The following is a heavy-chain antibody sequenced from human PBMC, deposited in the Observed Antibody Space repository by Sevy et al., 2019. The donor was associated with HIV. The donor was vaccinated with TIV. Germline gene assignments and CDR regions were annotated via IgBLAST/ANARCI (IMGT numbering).Heavy chain of an antibody. J-gene: IGHJ4*02. CDR2: IKQDGSVK. Sequence: GGSLRLSCVASGFILNSYWMSWVRQAPGKGLEWVANIKQDGSVKYYVNSVKGRFTISRDNARNLLYLQMNSLRVEDTALYYCVRAIAADGSFWGQGTLVTVSS. CDR3: VRAIAADGSF. CDR1: GFILNSYW. D-gene: IGHD6-13*01. V-gene: IGHV3-7*01.